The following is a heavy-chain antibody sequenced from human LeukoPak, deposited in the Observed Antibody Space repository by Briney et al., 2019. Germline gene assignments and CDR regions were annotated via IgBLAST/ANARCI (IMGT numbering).Heavy chain of an antibody. Sequence: GSLRLSCAASGFTLSSYWIHWVRQAPGQVLVWVSRINTDGSTTVYADSVRGRFTISRDNAKNTLYLQMISLRPEDTAVYYCAGVYNTNRRAFDMWGQGTMVTVSS. J-gene: IGHJ3*02. D-gene: IGHD1-14*01. V-gene: IGHV3-74*01. CDR2: INTDGSTT. CDR3: AGVYNTNRRAFDM. CDR1: GFTLSSYW.